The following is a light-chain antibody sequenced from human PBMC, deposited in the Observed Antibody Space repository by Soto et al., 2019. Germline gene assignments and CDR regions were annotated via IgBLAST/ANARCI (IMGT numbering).Light chain of an antibody. J-gene: IGKJ4*01. CDR2: DTS. V-gene: IGKV3D-20*01. CDR1: QSVANSH. CDR3: QQYGYSPLS. Sequence: EIVMTQSPATLSVSPCERATLSCRASQSVANSHVAWYQQRRGLPPRLLIYDTSTRASGIPDRFSGSGSGTDFTLTISRLEPEDFAVYYCQQYGYSPLSFGGGTKVDNK.